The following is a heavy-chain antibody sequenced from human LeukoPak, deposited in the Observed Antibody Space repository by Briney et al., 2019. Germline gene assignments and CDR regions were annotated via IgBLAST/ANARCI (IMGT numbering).Heavy chain of an antibody. Sequence: GGSLRLSCAASGFTFSSYAMSWVRQAPGKGLEWVSAISGSGGSTYYADSVKGRFTISRDNSKNTLYLQMNSLRAEDTAVYYCASPQRVRDTWNYFWGQGTLVTVSS. CDR1: GFTFSSYA. V-gene: IGHV3-23*01. J-gene: IGHJ4*02. CDR3: ASPQRVRDTWNYF. D-gene: IGHD1-7*01. CDR2: ISGSGGST.